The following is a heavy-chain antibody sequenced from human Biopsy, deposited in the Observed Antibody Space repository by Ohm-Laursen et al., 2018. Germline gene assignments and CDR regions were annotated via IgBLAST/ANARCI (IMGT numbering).Heavy chain of an antibody. D-gene: IGHD4-23*01. CDR2: IYSSGIT. CDR1: GYSISTAYY. J-gene: IGHJ3*02. Sequence: SDTLSLTCTVSGYSISTAYYWAWIRQPPGKGLEWIAYIYSSGITNYNPSLKSRLTISIDTSKNQFSLKLNSMTTADTAVYYCARGQDYGGNKAFDIWGQGTKVTVSP. CDR3: ARGQDYGGNKAFDI. V-gene: IGHV4-59*07.